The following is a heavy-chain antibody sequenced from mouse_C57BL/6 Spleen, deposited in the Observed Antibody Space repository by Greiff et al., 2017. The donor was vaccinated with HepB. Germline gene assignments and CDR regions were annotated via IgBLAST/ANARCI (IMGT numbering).Heavy chain of an antibody. CDR1: GYTFTDYN. CDR2: INPNNGGT. CDR3: ARDGTTVVEYYFDY. Sequence: EVQLQQSGPELVKPGASVKMSCKASGYTFTDYNMHWVKQSHGKSLEWIGYINPNNGGTSYNQKFKGKATLTVNKSSSTAYMELRSLTSEDSAVYYCARDGTTVVEYYFDYWGQGTTLTVSS. J-gene: IGHJ2*01. V-gene: IGHV1-22*01. D-gene: IGHD1-1*01.